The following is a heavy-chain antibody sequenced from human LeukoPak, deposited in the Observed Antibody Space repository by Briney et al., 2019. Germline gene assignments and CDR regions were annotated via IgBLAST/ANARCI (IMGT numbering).Heavy chain of an antibody. Sequence: ASVKVSCKASGYTFTNYYMHRVRQAPGQGVEWMEIINPSGGSTSYAQKFQGRVTMTRDMSTSTVYMELSSLRSEDTAVYYCARQSGSYRHWYFDLWGRGTLVTVSS. CDR2: INPSGGST. CDR3: ARQSGSYRHWYFDL. D-gene: IGHD1-26*01. V-gene: IGHV1-46*01. J-gene: IGHJ2*01. CDR1: GYTFTNYY.